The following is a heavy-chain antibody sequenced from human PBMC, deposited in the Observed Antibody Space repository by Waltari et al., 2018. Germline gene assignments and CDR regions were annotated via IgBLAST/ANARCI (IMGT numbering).Heavy chain of an antibody. CDR3: ARDGGSYPYYYYYYMDV. D-gene: IGHD1-26*01. CDR1: GFTFSSYA. CDR2: ISYDGSNK. J-gene: IGHJ6*03. V-gene: IGHV3-30-3*01. Sequence: QVQLVESGGGVVQPGRSLRLSCAASGFTFSSYAMPWVRQAPGKGLEWVAVISYDGSNKYYADSVKGRFTISRDNSKNTLYLQMNSLRAEDTAVYYCARDGGSYPYYYYYYMDVWGKGTTVTVSS.